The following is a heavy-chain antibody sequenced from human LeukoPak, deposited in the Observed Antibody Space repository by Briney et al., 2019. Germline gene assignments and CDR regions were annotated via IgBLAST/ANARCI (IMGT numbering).Heavy chain of an antibody. J-gene: IGHJ3*02. V-gene: IGHV4-34*01. D-gene: IGHD3-9*01. Sequence: SETLSLTCAVYGGSFSGYYWSWIRQPPGKGLEWIGEINHSGSTDYNPSLKSRVTISVDTSKNQFSLKLSSVTAADTAVYYCARLVLRYFDWLFEDAFDIWGQGTMVTVSS. CDR2: INHSGST. CDR1: GGSFSGYY. CDR3: ARLVLRYFDWLFEDAFDI.